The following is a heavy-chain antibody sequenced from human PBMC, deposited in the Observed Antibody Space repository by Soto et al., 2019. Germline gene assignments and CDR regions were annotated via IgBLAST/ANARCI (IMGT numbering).Heavy chain of an antibody. V-gene: IGHV1-8*01. CDR3: ARGRLEVVPAPPSFDY. J-gene: IGHJ4*02. CDR2: MNPNSGNT. CDR1: GYTFTSYD. Sequence: ASVKVSCKASGYTFTSYDINWVRQATGQGLEWMGWMNPNSGNTGYAQKFQGRVTMTRNTSISTAYMELSSLRSEDTAVYYCARGRLEVVPAPPSFDYWCQGTLVTVSS. D-gene: IGHD2-2*01.